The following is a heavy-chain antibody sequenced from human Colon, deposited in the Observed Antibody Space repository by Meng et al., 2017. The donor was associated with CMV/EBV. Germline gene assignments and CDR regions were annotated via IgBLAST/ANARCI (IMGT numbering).Heavy chain of an antibody. J-gene: IGHJ4*02. CDR1: GFVVISKY. V-gene: IGHV3-66*02. CDR3: AREIYGDY. D-gene: IGHD4-17*01. CDR2: IYTGGRT. Sequence: LRLACAASGFVVISKYMNWVRQAPGKGLEWVSVIYTGGRTNYADSVKGRFTISRDKSKNTLYLQMNSLRPDDTAVYYCAREIYGDYWGQGTLVTVSS.